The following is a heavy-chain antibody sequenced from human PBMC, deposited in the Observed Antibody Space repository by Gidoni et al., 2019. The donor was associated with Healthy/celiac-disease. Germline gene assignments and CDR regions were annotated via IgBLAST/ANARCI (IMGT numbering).Heavy chain of an antibody. CDR3: ARESLGYYYMDV. CDR1: GFTVSSNY. V-gene: IGHV3-53*02. D-gene: IGHD7-27*01. CDR2: IYSGGST. Sequence: EVQLVETGGGLIQPGGSLRLSCAASGFTVSSNYMSWVRQAPGKGLEWVAVIYSGGSTYYADSVKGRFTISRDNSKNTLYLQMNSLRAEDTAVYYCARESLGYYYMDVWGKGTTVTVSS. J-gene: IGHJ6*03.